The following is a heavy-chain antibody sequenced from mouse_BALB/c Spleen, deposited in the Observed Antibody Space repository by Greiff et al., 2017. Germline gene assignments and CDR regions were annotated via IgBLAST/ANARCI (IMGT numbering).Heavy chain of an antibody. CDR3: ARYMTGKAWFAY. D-gene: IGHD4-1*01. CDR1: GFTFSSYT. Sequence: EVQLVESGGGLVKPGGSLKLSCAASGFTFSSYTMSWVRQTPEKRLEWVATISSGGGNTYYPDSVKGRFTISRDNAKNNLYLQISSLRSEDTALYYCARYMTGKAWFAYWGQGTLVTVSA. V-gene: IGHV5-9*03. J-gene: IGHJ3*01. CDR2: ISSGGGNT.